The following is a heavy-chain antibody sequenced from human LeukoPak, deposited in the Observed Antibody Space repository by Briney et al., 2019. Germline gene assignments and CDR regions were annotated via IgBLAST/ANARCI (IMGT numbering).Heavy chain of an antibody. J-gene: IGHJ4*02. V-gene: IGHV3-74*01. CDR1: GFTLSTYC. D-gene: IGHD2-15*01. CDR3: ARGNKWSFDS. CDR2: INSDGSAI. Sequence: GGSLTLSCVASGFTLSTYCMHWVRQAPGKGLVWVSRINSDGSAISYADSVMVRFTISRDSSKNTLYLQMNSLRLEDTAVYYCARGNKWSFDSWGQGALVTVSS.